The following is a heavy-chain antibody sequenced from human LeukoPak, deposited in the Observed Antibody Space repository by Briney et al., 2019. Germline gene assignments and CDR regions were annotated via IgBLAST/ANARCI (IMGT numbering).Heavy chain of an antibody. CDR1: GGSISIYY. D-gene: IGHD3-3*01. J-gene: IGHJ3*02. CDR2: IYYSGST. V-gene: IGHV4-59*01. CDR3: ARYYDFWSGYPADDAFDI. Sequence: SETLSLTCTVSGGSISIYYWSWIRQPPGKGLEWIGYIYYSGSTNYNPSLKSRVTISVDTSKNQFSLKLSSVTAADTAVYYCARYYDFWSGYPADDAFDIWGQGTMVTVSS.